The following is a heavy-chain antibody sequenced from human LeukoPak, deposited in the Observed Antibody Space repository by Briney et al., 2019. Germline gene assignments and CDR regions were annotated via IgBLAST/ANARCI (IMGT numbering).Heavy chain of an antibody. CDR3: ARTKSRTGAVTKKYYYYGMDV. Sequence: GASVKVSCKASGYTFTSYDINWVRQATGQGLEWMGWMNPNSGNTGYAQKFQGRVTMTRNTSISTAYMELSSLRSEDTAVYYCARTKSRTGAVTKKYYYYGMDVWGQGTTVTVSS. V-gene: IGHV1-8*01. CDR2: MNPNSGNT. D-gene: IGHD4-4*01. CDR1: GYTFTSYD. J-gene: IGHJ6*02.